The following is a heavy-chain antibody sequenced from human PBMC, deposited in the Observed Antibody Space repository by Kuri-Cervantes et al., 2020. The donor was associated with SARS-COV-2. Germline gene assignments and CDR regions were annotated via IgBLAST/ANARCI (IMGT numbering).Heavy chain of an antibody. CDR1: GFTFSSYA. J-gene: IGHJ4*02. CDR3: VKGSAASRPYYFDS. CDR2: ISSNGGST. V-gene: IGHV3-64*04. D-gene: IGHD3-10*01. Sequence: GGSLRLSCSASGFTFSSYAMHWVRQAPGKGLEYVSAISSNGGSTYHADSVKGRFTISRDNSKTTLFLQMNSLRAEDTAVYHCVKGSAASRPYYFDSWGQGTLVTVSS.